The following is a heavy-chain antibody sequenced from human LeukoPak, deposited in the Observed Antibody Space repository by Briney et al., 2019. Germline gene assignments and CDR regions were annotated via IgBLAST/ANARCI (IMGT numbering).Heavy chain of an antibody. CDR3: ARVGSTDGMDV. CDR2: ISSSSSYI. CDR1: GFTFSSYS. V-gene: IGHV3-21*01. Sequence: PGGSLRLSCAASGFTFSSYSMNWVRQAPGKGLEWVSSISSSSSYIYYADSVKGRFTISRDNAKNTLYLQMNSLRAEDTAVYYCARVGSTDGMDVWGQGTTVTVSS. D-gene: IGHD1-26*01. J-gene: IGHJ6*02.